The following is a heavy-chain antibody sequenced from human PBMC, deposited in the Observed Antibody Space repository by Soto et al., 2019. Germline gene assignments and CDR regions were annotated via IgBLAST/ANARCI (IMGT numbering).Heavy chain of an antibody. J-gene: IGHJ4*02. CDR1: GGSVSSGSYY. Sequence: PSETLSLTCTVSGGSVSSGSYYWSWIRQPPGKGLEWIGYIYYSGSTNYNPSLKSRVTISVDTSKNQFSLKLSSVTAADTAVYYCARDLWLTGYRILGYWGQGTLVTVSS. CDR2: IYYSGST. CDR3: ARDLWLTGYRILGY. D-gene: IGHD3-9*01. V-gene: IGHV4-61*01.